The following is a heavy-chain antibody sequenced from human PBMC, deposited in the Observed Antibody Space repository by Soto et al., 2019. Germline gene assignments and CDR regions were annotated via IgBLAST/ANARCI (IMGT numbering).Heavy chain of an antibody. CDR1: GFTFSSYA. CDR3: ARGTARLLLLNWFDP. V-gene: IGHV3-30-3*01. J-gene: IGHJ5*02. D-gene: IGHD3-22*01. Sequence: QVQLVESGGGVVQPGRSLRLSCAASGFTFSSYAMHWVRQAPGKGLEWVAVISYDGSNKYYADSVKGRFTISRDNSKNTLYLQMNSLRAEDTAVYYCARGTARLLLLNWFDPWGQGTLVTVSS. CDR2: ISYDGSNK.